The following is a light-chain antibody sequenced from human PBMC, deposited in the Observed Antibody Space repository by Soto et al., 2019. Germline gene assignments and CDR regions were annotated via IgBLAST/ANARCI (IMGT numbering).Light chain of an antibody. V-gene: IGKV1-5*01. CDR3: QQYNSYFQT. J-gene: IGKJ1*01. CDR2: DAY. CDR1: QSISRR. Sequence: EIRMTQSASTLSASVGDRVNIXCRASQSISRRLVWYQQKAGKAPKPLIYDAYNLEGGGPSRFSGSGSGTEFTRTISSLQPDDFATYYGQQYNSYFQTFGQGTKVDIK.